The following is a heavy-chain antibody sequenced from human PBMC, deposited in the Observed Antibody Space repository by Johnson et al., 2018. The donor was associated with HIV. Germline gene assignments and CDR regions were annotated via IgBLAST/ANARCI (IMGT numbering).Heavy chain of an antibody. D-gene: IGHD3-22*01. CDR2: ISNDGRNK. V-gene: IGHV3-30*03. Sequence: QVQLVESGGGLVKPGGSLRVSCAASGFAFSNAWMNWVRQAPGKGLEWVAGISNDGRNKYYADSVKGRFTISGDNSKNTLYLQMNSLRAEDTAVYYCARDTYYYDSSGYLDAFDIWGQGTMVTVSS. CDR3: ARDTYYYDSSGYLDAFDI. CDR1: GFAFSNAW. J-gene: IGHJ3*02.